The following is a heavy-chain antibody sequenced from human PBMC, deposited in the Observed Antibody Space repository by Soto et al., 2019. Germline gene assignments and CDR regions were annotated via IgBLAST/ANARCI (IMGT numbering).Heavy chain of an antibody. Sequence: GASVKVSCKASGYTFTSYGISWVRQAPGQGLEWMGWISAYNGNTNYAQKLQGRVTMTTDTSTSTAYMELRSLRSDDTAVYYCARDGYCSGGSCYRYWYFDLWGRGTLVTLSS. V-gene: IGHV1-18*01. CDR1: GYTFTSYG. CDR2: ISAYNGNT. CDR3: ARDGYCSGGSCYRYWYFDL. J-gene: IGHJ2*01. D-gene: IGHD2-15*01.